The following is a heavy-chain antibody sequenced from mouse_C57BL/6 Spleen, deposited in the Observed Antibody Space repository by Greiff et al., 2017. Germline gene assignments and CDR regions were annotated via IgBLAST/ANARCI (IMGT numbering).Heavy chain of an antibody. J-gene: IGHJ1*03. CDR3: ARSNYSNCYWYFDV. CDR1: GYTFTDYA. D-gene: IGHD2-5*01. V-gene: IGHV1-67*01. Sequence: QVHVKQSGPELVRPGVSVKISCKGSGYTFTDYAMHWVKQSHAKSLEWIGVISTYYGDASYNQKFKDKATMTVDKSSSTAYMELARLTSEDSAVYYCARSNYSNCYWYFDVWGTGTTVTVSS. CDR2: ISTYYGDA.